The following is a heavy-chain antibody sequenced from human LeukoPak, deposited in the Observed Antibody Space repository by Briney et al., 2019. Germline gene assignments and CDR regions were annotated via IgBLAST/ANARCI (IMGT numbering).Heavy chain of an antibody. CDR2: ISYDGSNK. CDR1: GFTFSSYA. Sequence: GRSLRLSCAASGFTFSSYAMHWVRQAPGKGLEWVAVISYDGSNKYYADSVKGRFTISRDNSKNTLYLQMNSLRAEDTAVYYCARALGIAVAGTLGYWGQGTLVTVSS. J-gene: IGHJ4*02. D-gene: IGHD6-19*01. V-gene: IGHV3-30-3*01. CDR3: ARALGIAVAGTLGY.